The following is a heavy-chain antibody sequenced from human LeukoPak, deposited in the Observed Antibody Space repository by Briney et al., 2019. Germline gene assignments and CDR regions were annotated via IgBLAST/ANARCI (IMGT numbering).Heavy chain of an antibody. CDR3: ARSRYGGVPYFDY. J-gene: IGHJ4*02. Sequence: SETLSLTCAVYGGSFSRYYWTWIRQPPGKGLEWIGEINHSGSANYNPSIKSRVTISVDASKSQFSLKLSSVTAADTAVYYCARSRYGGVPYFDYWGQGTLVTVSS. CDR2: INHSGSA. CDR1: GGSFSRYY. D-gene: IGHD4-23*01. V-gene: IGHV4-34*01.